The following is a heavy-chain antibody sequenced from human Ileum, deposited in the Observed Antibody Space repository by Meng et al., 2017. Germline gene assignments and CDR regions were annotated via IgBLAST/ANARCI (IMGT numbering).Heavy chain of an antibody. CDR1: GFTFSTYA. J-gene: IGHJ4*02. D-gene: IGHD3-22*01. Sequence: GGSLRLSCAASGFTFSTYAMSWVRQAPGKGLEWVSYISSSDTSKYYADSVKGRFTISRDNAKNSLYLQMSSLRAEDTAVYYCARYYDGSGYYYYFDYWGQGTLVTVSS. CDR3: ARYYDGSGYYYYFDY. V-gene: IGHV3-48*04. CDR2: ISSSDTSK.